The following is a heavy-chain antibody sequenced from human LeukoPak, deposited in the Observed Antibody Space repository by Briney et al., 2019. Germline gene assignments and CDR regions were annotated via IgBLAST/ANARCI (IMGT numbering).Heavy chain of an antibody. V-gene: IGHV3-30*18. D-gene: IGHD1-26*01. CDR3: AKDRGMGYSGTYYVDY. Sequence: GRSLRLSCAASGITFSSYAMHWVRQAPGKGLEWVAVISYDGSNKKYADSVKGRFSISRDNSKNTLYLQMNSLRAEDTAVYYCAKDRGMGYSGTYYVDYWGQGTLVIVSS. CDR2: ISYDGSNK. J-gene: IGHJ4*02. CDR1: GITFSSYA.